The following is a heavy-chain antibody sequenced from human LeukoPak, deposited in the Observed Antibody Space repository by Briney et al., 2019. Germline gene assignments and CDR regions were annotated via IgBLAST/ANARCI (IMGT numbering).Heavy chain of an antibody. V-gene: IGHV4-34*01. CDR2: INHSGST. Sequence: SETLSLTCAVYGGSFSGYYWSWIRQPPGKGLEWIGEINHSGSTNYNPSLKSRVTISVDTSKNQFSLKPSSVTAADTAVYYCARRTIAVAGTIDYWGQGALVTVSS. D-gene: IGHD6-19*01. CDR3: ARRTIAVAGTIDY. CDR1: GGSFSGYY. J-gene: IGHJ4*02.